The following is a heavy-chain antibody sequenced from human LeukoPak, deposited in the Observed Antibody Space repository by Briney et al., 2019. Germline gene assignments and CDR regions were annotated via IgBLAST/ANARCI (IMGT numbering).Heavy chain of an antibody. J-gene: IGHJ4*02. CDR3: AKSHYRGFGELFSNFDY. D-gene: IGHD3-10*01. Sequence: GRSLRLSCAASGFTFSSYGMHWVRQAPGKGLEWVAVIPYDGSNKYYADSVKGRFTISRDNSKNTLYLQMNSLRAEDTAVYYCAKSHYRGFGELFSNFDYWGQGTLVTVSS. V-gene: IGHV3-30*18. CDR1: GFTFSSYG. CDR2: IPYDGSNK.